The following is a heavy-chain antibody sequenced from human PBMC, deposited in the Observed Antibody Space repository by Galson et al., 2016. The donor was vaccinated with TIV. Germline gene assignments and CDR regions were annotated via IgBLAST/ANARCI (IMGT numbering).Heavy chain of an antibody. V-gene: IGHV4-38-2*02. D-gene: IGHD2-21*02. J-gene: IGHJ4*02. CDR2: FFHPGAV. CDR1: GYSINSHYF. Sequence: SETLPLTCTVSGYSINSHYFWAWLRQPPGQGLEWIGSFFHPGAVYYNPSLERRVTMSGDTSKNHFSLRLTSVTAADTGIYYCTRHIGGDFGDYVGQGILVTVSS. CDR3: TRHIGGDFGDY.